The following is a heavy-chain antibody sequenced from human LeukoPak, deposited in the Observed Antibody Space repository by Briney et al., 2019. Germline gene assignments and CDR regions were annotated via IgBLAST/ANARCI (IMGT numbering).Heavy chain of an antibody. Sequence: SETLSLTCTVSGDSVSSSSYYWGWIRQPPGKGLEWIGSMYYSGKTYYNPSLKSRVTMSVDTSKNQFSLKPSSVTAADTAVYYCARTGVETIDYWGQGTLVTVSS. J-gene: IGHJ4*02. CDR1: GDSVSSSSYY. CDR2: MYYSGKT. D-gene: IGHD3-10*01. CDR3: ARTGVETIDY. V-gene: IGHV4-39*01.